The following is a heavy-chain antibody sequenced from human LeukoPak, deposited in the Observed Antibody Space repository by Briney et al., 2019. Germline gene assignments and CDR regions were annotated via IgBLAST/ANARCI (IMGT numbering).Heavy chain of an antibody. D-gene: IGHD3-10*01. CDR1: GGSISSGSYY. Sequence: SETLSLTCTVSGGSISSGSYYWSWIRQPAGKGLEWIGRIYTSGSTNYNPSLKSRVTISVDTSKNQFSLKLSSVTAADTAVYYCARDHALLWFGEQIRYYYYMDVWGKGTTVTISS. CDR3: ARDHALLWFGEQIRYYYYMDV. CDR2: IYTSGST. V-gene: IGHV4-61*02. J-gene: IGHJ6*03.